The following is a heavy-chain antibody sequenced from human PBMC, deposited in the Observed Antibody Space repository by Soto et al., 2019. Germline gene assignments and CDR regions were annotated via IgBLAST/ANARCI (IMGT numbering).Heavy chain of an antibody. CDR1: GFRFSDYY. V-gene: IGHV3-11*06. Sequence: GGSLRLSCEASGFRFSDYYMSWIRQAPGKGLEWLSYSSNSGTYTRYADSVKGRFSISRDNAKNSLYLQINSLRGEDTAIYYCARSGDNYNVLDFWGKGTPVTVSS. CDR3: ARSGDNYNVLDF. J-gene: IGHJ4*02. D-gene: IGHD3-10*02. CDR2: SSNSGTYT.